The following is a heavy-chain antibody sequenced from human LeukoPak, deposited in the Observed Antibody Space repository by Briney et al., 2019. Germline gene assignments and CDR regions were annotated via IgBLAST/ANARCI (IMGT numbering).Heavy chain of an antibody. J-gene: IGHJ6*02. D-gene: IGHD1-14*01. Sequence: ASVTVSFKASGYTFTGYYMHWVRQAPGQGLEWMGWINPNSGGTNYAQKFQGRVTMTRDTSISTAYMELSRLRSDDTAVYYCARAFNHYYGMDVWGQGTTVTVSS. V-gene: IGHV1-2*02. CDR1: GYTFTGYY. CDR2: INPNSGGT. CDR3: ARAFNHYYGMDV.